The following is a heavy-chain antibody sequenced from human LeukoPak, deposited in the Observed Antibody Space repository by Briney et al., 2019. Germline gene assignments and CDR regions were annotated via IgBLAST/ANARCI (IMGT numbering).Heavy chain of an antibody. CDR3: AKMTGPTRTRAFDI. J-gene: IGHJ3*02. Sequence: RGSLRLSCAASGFPSSSYAVHWVRQAPGQGLGWGALISYDVSNKYYADSVKGRFSISRDNSKNTLYLQMNSLRAEDTAVYYCAKMTGPTRTRAFDIWGQGTMVTVSS. CDR1: GFPSSSYA. V-gene: IGHV3-30*04. D-gene: IGHD3-10*01. CDR2: ISYDVSNK.